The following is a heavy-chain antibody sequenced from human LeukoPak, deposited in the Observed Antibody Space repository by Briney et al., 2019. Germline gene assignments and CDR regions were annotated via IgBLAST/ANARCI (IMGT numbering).Heavy chain of an antibody. CDR3: ARDKPFGDCADY. Sequence: PGGSLRLSCAASGMTFSRYWMNWVRQAPGKGLEWVANIKEDGSVKNYVDSVRGRFTVSRDNAKSSLYLQMNSLRAEDTAVYYCARDKPFGDCADYWGQGTLVTVSS. V-gene: IGHV3-7*01. J-gene: IGHJ4*02. CDR2: IKEDGSVK. CDR1: GMTFSRYW. D-gene: IGHD2-21*02.